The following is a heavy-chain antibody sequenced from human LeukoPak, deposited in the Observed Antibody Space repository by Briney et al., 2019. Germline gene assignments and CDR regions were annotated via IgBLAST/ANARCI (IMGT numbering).Heavy chain of an antibody. J-gene: IGHJ4*02. CDR2: ITGSGAFT. D-gene: IGHD6-19*01. CDR1: GFTFSSYS. CDR3: AKRSAESSGYFDS. Sequence: GGSLRLSCAASGFTFSSYSMNWVRQAPGKGLEWVSAITGSGAFTDYADSVKGRFTISRDNSKNTLYLQVNSLTAEDTAVYYCAKRSAESSGYFDSWGQGTLVTVSS. V-gene: IGHV3-23*01.